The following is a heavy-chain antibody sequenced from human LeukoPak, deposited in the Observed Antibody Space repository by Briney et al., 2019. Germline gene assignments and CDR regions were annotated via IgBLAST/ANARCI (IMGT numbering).Heavy chain of an antibody. CDR2: IKQDGSEK. D-gene: IGHD3-22*01. V-gene: IGHV3-7*01. J-gene: IGHJ4*02. CDR3: ARDFPNYYDSSGYPHY. CDR1: GFTFSSYW. Sequence: GGSLGLSCAASGFTFSSYWMSWVRQAPGKGLEWVANIKQDGSEKYYVDSVKGRFTISRDNAKNSLSLQMNSLRAEDTAVYYCARDFPNYYDSSGYPHYWGQGTLVTVSS.